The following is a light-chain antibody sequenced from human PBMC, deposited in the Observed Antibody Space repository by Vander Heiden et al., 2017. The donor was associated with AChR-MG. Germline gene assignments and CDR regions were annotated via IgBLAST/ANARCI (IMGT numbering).Light chain of an antibody. CDR1: SRDVGSYNL. J-gene: IGLJ2*01. Sequence: SALTHPASVSGSPGQSITITCTGSSRDVGSYNLVSWFQQHPGKAPKLLIYEVTKRPSAVSNRFSGSKSGNTASLTISGLQAEDEADYYCCSCAASRALIFGGGTKLTVL. V-gene: IGLV2-23*02. CDR2: EVT. CDR3: CSCAASRALI.